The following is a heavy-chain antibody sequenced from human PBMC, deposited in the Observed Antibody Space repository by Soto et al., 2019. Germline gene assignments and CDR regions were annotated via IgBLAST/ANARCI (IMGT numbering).Heavy chain of an antibody. CDR1: GGSFSGYY. V-gene: IGHV4-34*01. J-gene: IGHJ5*02. Sequence: QVQLQQWGAGLLKPSETLSLTCAVYGGSFSGYYWSWIRQPPGKGLEWIGEINHSGSTNYNPSRKSRVTISVYTSQNQFSLKLRSVTAADTAVYYCARGRGSSWYARFDPWGQGTLVTVSS. CDR2: INHSGST. D-gene: IGHD6-13*01. CDR3: ARGRGSSWYARFDP.